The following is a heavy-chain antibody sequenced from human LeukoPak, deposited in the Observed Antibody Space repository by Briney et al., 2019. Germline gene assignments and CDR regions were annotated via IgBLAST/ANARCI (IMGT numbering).Heavy chain of an antibody. Sequence: SVKVACKTSGGTFNNSAISWLRQAPGQGLEWLGGIMPLFGTAGYAQKFQGRVTITKDESTRTVYLELTSLTSDDTAVHYCPRHVHRDYGSGWFDPWGQGTLVSVSS. CDR2: IMPLFGTA. CDR1: GGTFNNSA. CDR3: PRHVHRDYGSGWFDP. V-gene: IGHV1-69*05. J-gene: IGHJ5*02. D-gene: IGHD4-17*01.